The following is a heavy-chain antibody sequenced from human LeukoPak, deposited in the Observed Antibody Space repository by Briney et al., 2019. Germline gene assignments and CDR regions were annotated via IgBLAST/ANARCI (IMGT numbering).Heavy chain of an antibody. J-gene: IGHJ4*02. V-gene: IGHV6-1*01. D-gene: IGHD6-6*01. CDR1: GDSFFTNKIA. Sequence: SGTLSLTCAISGDSFFTNKIAWNCIRPSPSRGLESLGRTYYRSKCSFDYAVSVKSLITINADTSKNQFSLQLSSVTTDDTAVYYCARGKYTSFDNWGQGTLVTVSS. CDR3: ARGKYTSFDN. CDR2: TYYRSKCSF.